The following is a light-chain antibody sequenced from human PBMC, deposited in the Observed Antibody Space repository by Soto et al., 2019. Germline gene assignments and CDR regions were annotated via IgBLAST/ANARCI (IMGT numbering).Light chain of an antibody. V-gene: IGKV1-39*01. CDR1: QNINTY. CDR2: DAA. CDR3: QQTSSAPFT. J-gene: IGKJ3*01. Sequence: DIQMTQSPYSLSAAVGDRVTITCRASQNINTYLNWYQQKPGKAPKLQIFDAASLQSGVPSRFSGSGSRTDFTLTITSLQPEDFATYYCQQTSSAPFTFGPGTKVDIK.